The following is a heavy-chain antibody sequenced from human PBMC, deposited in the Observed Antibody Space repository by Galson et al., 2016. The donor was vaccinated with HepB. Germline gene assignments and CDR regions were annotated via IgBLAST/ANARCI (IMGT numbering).Heavy chain of an antibody. D-gene: IGHD1-1*01. V-gene: IGHV4-39*01. CDR3: ARLGYNWNDGPLFDS. Sequence: ETLSLTCTVSGGSISSGTYFWGWIRQPPGKGLEWIGSIYYSGSTYYNPSLKSRVTISVDTSKKQFSLKLSSVTAADTAVYYCARLGYNWNDGPLFDSWGQGTLVTVS. CDR1: GGSISSGTYF. CDR2: IYYSGST. J-gene: IGHJ4*02.